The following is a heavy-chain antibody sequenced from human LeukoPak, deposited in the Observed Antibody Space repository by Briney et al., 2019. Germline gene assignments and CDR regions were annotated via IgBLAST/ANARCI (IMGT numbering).Heavy chain of an antibody. J-gene: IGHJ4*02. V-gene: IGHV4-59*08. CDR1: GGSISSYY. D-gene: IGHD6-6*01. Sequence: LSETLSLTCTVSGGSISSYYWSWIRQPPGKGLEWIGYIYYSGSTSYNPSLKSRVTISVDTSKNQFSLNLTSVTAADTAVYYCARAMSIAARLQTIFDYWGQGTLVTVSS. CDR3: ARAMSIAARLQTIFDY. CDR2: IYYSGST.